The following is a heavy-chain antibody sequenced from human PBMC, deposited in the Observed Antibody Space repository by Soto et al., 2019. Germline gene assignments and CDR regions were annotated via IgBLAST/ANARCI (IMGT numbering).Heavy chain of an antibody. J-gene: IGHJ5*02. V-gene: IGHV1-2*02. CDR1: GYTFTGYY. CDR2: INPNSGGT. D-gene: IGHD2-8*01. Sequence: ASVKVSCKASGYTFTGYYMHWVRQAPGQGLEWMGWINPNSGGTNYAQKFQGRVTMTRDTSISTAYMELSRLRSDDTAVYYCARTSYRTNGVCYRPFDPWGQGTLVTVSS. CDR3: ARTSYRTNGVCYRPFDP.